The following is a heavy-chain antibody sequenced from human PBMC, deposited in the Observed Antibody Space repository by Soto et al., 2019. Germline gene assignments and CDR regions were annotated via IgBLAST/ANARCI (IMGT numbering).Heavy chain of an antibody. J-gene: IGHJ6*02. D-gene: IGHD2-2*01. CDR3: ARHEAPYQLQTDYFYHGMDV. Sequence: GESLKISCKGSGYSFTSYWISWVRQMPGKGLEWMGRIDPSDSYTNYSPSFQGHVTISADKSISTAYLQWISLKASDTAMYYCARHEAPYQLQTDYFYHGMDVWGRGTTVTVSS. CDR2: IDPSDSYT. CDR1: GYSFTSYW. V-gene: IGHV5-10-1*01.